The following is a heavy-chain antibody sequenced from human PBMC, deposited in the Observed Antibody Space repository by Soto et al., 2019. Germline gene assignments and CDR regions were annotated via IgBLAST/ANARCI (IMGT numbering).Heavy chain of an antibody. V-gene: IGHV1-69*01. D-gene: IGHD5-18*01. J-gene: IGHJ6*02. CDR3: ARAAYSYGTAYLSYYYGMDV. Sequence: VQLVQSGAEVKKPGSSVKVSCKASGGTFSTYAISWVRQAPGQGLEWVGGIIPIFGTANYAQKFQGRVTITADESTSTADMELSSLRSEDTAVYYCARAAYSYGTAYLSYYYGMDVWGQGTPVTVSS. CDR2: IIPIFGTA. CDR1: GGTFSTYA.